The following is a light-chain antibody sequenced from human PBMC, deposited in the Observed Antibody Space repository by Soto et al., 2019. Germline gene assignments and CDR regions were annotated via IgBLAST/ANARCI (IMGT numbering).Light chain of an antibody. CDR3: CSFVDSDTVL. CDR1: SSDVGSYKY. CDR2: DVN. V-gene: IGLV2-11*01. Sequence: QSALTQPRSVSGSPGQSVTISCTGTSSDVGSYKYVSWYQHHPGKAPKLMIFDVNKRPSGVPDRFSGSNSGNAASLTISGLQPEDEADYFSCSFVDSDTVLFGGGTKLTVL. J-gene: IGLJ3*02.